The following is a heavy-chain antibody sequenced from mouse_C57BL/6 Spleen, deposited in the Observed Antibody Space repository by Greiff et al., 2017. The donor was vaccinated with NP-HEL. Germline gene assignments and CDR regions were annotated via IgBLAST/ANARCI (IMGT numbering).Heavy chain of an antibody. CDR3: ARGAYYSKGLYFDY. Sequence: EVQLVESEGGLVQPGSSMKLSCTASGFTFSDYYMAWVRQVPEKGLEWVANINYDGSSTYYLDSLKSRFIISRNNAKNILYLQMSSLKSEDTATYYGARGAYYSKGLYFDYWGQGTTLTVSS. D-gene: IGHD2-5*01. CDR1: GFTFSDYY. V-gene: IGHV5-16*01. J-gene: IGHJ2*01. CDR2: INYDGSST.